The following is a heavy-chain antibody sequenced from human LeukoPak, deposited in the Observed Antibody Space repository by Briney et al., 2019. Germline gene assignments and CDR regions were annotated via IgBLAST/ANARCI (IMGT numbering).Heavy chain of an antibody. CDR3: ASGYSSSWATFDY. V-gene: IGHV3-7*01. J-gene: IGHJ4*02. CDR2: IKPDGSEK. D-gene: IGHD6-13*01. CDR1: GFTFSNYW. Sequence: PGGSLRLSCAASGFTFSNYWMTWVRQAPGKGLEWVANIKPDGSEKYYLDSVKGRFTISRDNAKNSLYLQMNSLRADDTAVYYCASGYSSSWATFDYWGQGTLVTVSS.